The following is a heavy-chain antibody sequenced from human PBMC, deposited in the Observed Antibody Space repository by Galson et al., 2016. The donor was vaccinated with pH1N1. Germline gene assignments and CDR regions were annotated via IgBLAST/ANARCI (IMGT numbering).Heavy chain of an antibody. CDR2: IDPRVGTT. D-gene: IGHD1-1*01. V-gene: IGHV1-46*01. J-gene: IGHJ4*02. CDR3: ARDLARQHDY. Sequence: SVKVSCKASGYTFTTYYIHWVRQAPGQGLEWLGVIDPRVGTTNYAQKFRGRLTMTSDTSTSTVSMELSSLKSDDTAVYSCARDLARQHDYWGQGTLVTVSS. CDR1: GYTFTTYY.